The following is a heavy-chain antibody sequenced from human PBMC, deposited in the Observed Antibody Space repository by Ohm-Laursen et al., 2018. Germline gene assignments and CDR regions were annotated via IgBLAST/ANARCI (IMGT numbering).Heavy chain of an antibody. V-gene: IGHV4-31*01. Sequence: TLSLTCTVSGGSISSGGYYWSWIRQHPGKGLEWIGYIYYSGSTYYNPSLKSLVTISVDTSKNQFSLKLSSVTAADTAVYYCARGDYGCFDYWGQGILVTVSS. CDR2: IYYSGST. CDR3: ARGDYGCFDY. CDR1: GGSISSGGYY. D-gene: IGHD3-10*01. J-gene: IGHJ4*02.